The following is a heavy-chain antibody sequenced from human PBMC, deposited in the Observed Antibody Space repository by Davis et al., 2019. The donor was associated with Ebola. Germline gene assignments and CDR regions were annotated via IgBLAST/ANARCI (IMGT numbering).Heavy chain of an antibody. CDR2: IYNSGST. CDR3: ARDSPMVQGVMDY. Sequence: PSETLSLTCTVSGGSVSSSYWSWIRQPAGKGLEWIGRIYNSGSTNYNPSLRSRVTMSVDTSKNQFSLKLSSVTAADTAVYYCARDSPMVQGVMDYWGQGTLVTVSS. J-gene: IGHJ4*02. CDR1: GGSVSSSY. V-gene: IGHV4-4*07. D-gene: IGHD3-10*01.